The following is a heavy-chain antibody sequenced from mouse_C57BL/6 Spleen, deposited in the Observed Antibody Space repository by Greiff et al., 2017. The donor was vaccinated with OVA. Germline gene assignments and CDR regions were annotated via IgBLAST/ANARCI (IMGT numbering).Heavy chain of an antibody. CDR1: GYTFTDYN. V-gene: IGHV1-22*01. CDR3: ARGQLRLPLAY. J-gene: IGHJ3*01. Sequence: EVQLQQSGPELVKPGASVKMSCTASGYTFTDYNMHWVKQSHGKSLEWIGYINPYTGGISYNEKFKGNATLTVNKSSSTAYMELRSLTSEDSAVYYCARGQLRLPLAYWGKGTLVTVSA. CDR2: INPYTGGI. D-gene: IGHD3-2*02.